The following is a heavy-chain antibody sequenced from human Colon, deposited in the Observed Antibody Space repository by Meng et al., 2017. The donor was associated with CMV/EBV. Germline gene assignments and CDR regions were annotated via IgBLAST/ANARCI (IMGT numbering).Heavy chain of an antibody. Sequence: SLKISCMASGFNFDDHAMHWVRQAPGKGLEWVASMTWNSGRIGYADSVKGRFTISRDNAKKSLYLQMNSLRVEDTALYYCAKDRRGGFFDGMEVWGQGTTVTVSS. D-gene: IGHD6-25*01. CDR2: MTWNSGRI. CDR1: GFNFDDHA. CDR3: AKDRRGGFFDGMEV. V-gene: IGHV3-9*01. J-gene: IGHJ6*02.